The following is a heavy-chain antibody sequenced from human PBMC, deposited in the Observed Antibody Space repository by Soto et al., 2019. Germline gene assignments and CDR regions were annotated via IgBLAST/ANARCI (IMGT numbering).Heavy chain of an antibody. D-gene: IGHD6-13*01. J-gene: IGHJ6*02. V-gene: IGHV1-18*01. CDR2: ISAYNGNT. Sequence: ASVKVSCKASGYTFTSYVISWVRQAPGQGLEWMGWISAYNGNTNYAQKLQGRVTMTTDTSTSTAYMELRSLRSDDTAVYYCARETVNGSSSWYYYYGMDFWGQGTTVTVSS. CDR1: GYTFTSYV. CDR3: ARETVNGSSSWYYYYGMDF.